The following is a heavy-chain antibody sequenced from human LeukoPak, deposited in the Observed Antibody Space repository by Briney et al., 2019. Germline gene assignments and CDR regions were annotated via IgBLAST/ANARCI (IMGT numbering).Heavy chain of an antibody. Sequence: ASVKVSCKASGYTFTSYGISWVRQAPGQGLEWMGWISAYNGNTNYAQKLQGRVTMTTDTSTSTAYMELRSLRSDDTAVYYCARDRSAGGDFPGGYYYYYMDVCGKGTTVTVSS. J-gene: IGHJ6*03. CDR3: ARDRSAGGDFPGGYYYYYMDV. CDR1: GYTFTSYG. D-gene: IGHD2-21*01. CDR2: ISAYNGNT. V-gene: IGHV1-18*01.